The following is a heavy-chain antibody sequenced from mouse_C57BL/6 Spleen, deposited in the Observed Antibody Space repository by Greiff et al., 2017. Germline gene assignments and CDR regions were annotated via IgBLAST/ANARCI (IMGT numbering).Heavy chain of an antibody. CDR3: ARWDYDVYYDY. J-gene: IGHJ2*01. CDR2: IYPGDGDT. V-gene: IGHV1-80*01. CDR1: GYAFSSYW. D-gene: IGHD2-3*01. Sequence: VQLQQSGAELVKPGASVKISCKASGYAFSSYWMNWVKQRPGKGLEWIGQIYPGDGDTNYNGKFKGKATLTADKSSSTAYMQLSSLTSEDSAVYFCARWDYDVYYDYWGQGTTLTVSS.